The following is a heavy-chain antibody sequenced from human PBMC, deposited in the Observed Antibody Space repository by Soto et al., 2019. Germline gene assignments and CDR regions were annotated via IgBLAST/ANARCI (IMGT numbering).Heavy chain of an antibody. CDR2: INHSGST. J-gene: IGHJ6*02. CDR1: GGSFSGYY. CDR3: ARTVAAAGLNYYCYYGMDV. D-gene: IGHD6-13*01. V-gene: IGHV4-34*01. Sequence: SETLSLTCAVYGGSFSGYYWSWIRQPPGKGLEWIGEINHSGSTNYNPSLKSRVTISVDTSKNQFSLKLSSVTAADTAVYYCARTVAAAGLNYYCYYGMDVWGQGPTLTVSS.